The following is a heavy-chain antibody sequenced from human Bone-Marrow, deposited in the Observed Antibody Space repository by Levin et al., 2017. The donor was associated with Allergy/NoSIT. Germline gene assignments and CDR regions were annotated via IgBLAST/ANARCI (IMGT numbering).Heavy chain of an antibody. CDR3: ARGSTEKPDRLIAAAGHLDPFRGGMDV. CDR2: IIPIFGTA. Sequence: KISCKASGGTFSSYAISWVRQAPGQGLEWMGGIIPIFGTANYAQKFQGRVTITAGKSTSTAYMELSSLRSEDTAVYYCARGSTEKPDRLIAAAGHLDPFRGGMDVWGQGTTVTVSS. D-gene: IGHD6-13*01. V-gene: IGHV1-69*06. CDR1: GGTFSSYA. J-gene: IGHJ6*02.